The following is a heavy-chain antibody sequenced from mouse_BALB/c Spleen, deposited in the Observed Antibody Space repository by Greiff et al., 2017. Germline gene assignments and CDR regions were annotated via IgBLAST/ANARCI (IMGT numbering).Heavy chain of an antibody. V-gene: IGHV6-6*02. Sequence: EVKLMESGGGLVQPGGSMKLSCVASGFTFSNYWMNWVRQSPEKGLEWVAEIRLKSNNYATHYAESVKGRFTISRDDSKSSVYLQMNNLRAEDTGIYYCTRLYGNYFWYFDVWGAGTTVTVSS. J-gene: IGHJ1*01. D-gene: IGHD2-10*02. CDR1: GFTFSNYW. CDR3: TRLYGNYFWYFDV. CDR2: IRLKSNNYAT.